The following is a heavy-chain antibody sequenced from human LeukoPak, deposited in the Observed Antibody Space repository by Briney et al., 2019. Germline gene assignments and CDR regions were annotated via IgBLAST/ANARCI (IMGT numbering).Heavy chain of an antibody. CDR3: ASETYYYDSSGPGSFDY. CDR1: GFTFSDYY. D-gene: IGHD3-22*01. J-gene: IGHJ4*02. CDR2: IGSSGSTI. Sequence: GGSLRLSCAASGFTFSDYYMTWIRQAPGKGLEWVSYIGSSGSTIYYADSVKGRLTISRDNAKNSLYLQMNSLRAEDTAVYYCASETYYYDSSGPGSFDYWGQGTLVTVSS. V-gene: IGHV3-11*04.